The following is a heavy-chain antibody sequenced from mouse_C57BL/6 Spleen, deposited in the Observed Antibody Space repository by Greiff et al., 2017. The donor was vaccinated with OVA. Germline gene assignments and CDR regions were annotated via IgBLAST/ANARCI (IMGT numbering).Heavy chain of an antibody. CDR3: ARPYGNFYAMDY. D-gene: IGHD2-1*01. Sequence: QVQLKHSGPELVKPGASVKISCKASGYAFSSSWMNWVKQRPGKGLEWIGRIYPGDGDTNYNGKFKGKATLTADKSSSTAYMQLSSLTSEDSAVYFCARPYGNFYAMDYWGQGTSVTVSS. CDR1: GYAFSSSW. V-gene: IGHV1-82*01. CDR2: IYPGDGDT. J-gene: IGHJ4*01.